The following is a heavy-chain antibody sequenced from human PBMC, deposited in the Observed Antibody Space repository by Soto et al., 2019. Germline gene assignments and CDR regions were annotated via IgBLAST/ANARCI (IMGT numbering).Heavy chain of an antibody. Sequence: GGSLRLSCAASGFTFSKYGMHWVRQAPDKGLEWVAVIWYDGSNKYYADSVKGRFTISRDNYKNTLHLQMNSLRADDTAVYYCAREAGQPHGFDIWGQGTMVTVSS. V-gene: IGHV3-33*01. D-gene: IGHD6-13*01. CDR1: GFTFSKYG. CDR2: IWYDGSNK. CDR3: AREAGQPHGFDI. J-gene: IGHJ3*02.